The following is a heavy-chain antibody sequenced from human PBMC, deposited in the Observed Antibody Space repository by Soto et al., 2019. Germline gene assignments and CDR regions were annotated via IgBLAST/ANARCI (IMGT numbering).Heavy chain of an antibody. Sequence: GSLRLSCAASGFPFSFYSMSWVRQAPGKGLEWISYITSTSSAINYADSVRGRFTISRDNGMQSLFLHMNSLRDEDTAVYFCVRDRDLYRDMFHAYLWSQGTLVTVSS. CDR3: VRDRDLYRDMFHAYL. V-gene: IGHV3-48*02. CDR2: ITSTSSAI. J-gene: IGHJ4*01. CDR1: GFPFSFYS. D-gene: IGHD3-10*02.